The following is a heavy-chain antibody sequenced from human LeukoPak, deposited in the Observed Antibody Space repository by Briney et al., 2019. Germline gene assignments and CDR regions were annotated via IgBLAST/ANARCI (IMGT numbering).Heavy chain of an antibody. CDR1: GYTFTGYY. V-gene: IGHV1-2*06. CDR2: INPNSGGT. D-gene: IGHD6-19*01. J-gene: IGHJ4*02. CDR3: ARDPGYSSGWYGQLGY. Sequence: ASVKVSCKASGYTFTGYYMHWVRQAPGQGLEWMGRINPNSGGTNYAQKLQGRVTMTTDTSTSTAYMELRSLRSDDTAVYYCARDPGYSSGWYGQLGYWGQGTLVTVSS.